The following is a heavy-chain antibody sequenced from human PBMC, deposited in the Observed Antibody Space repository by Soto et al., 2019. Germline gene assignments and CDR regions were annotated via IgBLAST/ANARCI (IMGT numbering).Heavy chain of an antibody. J-gene: IGHJ6*03. Sequence: PSETLSLTCTVSGGSISSGGYYWSWIRQYPGKGLEWIGYIYYSGSTYYNPSLKSRVTISVDTSKNQFSLKLSSVTAADTAVYYCARDFPVARLDYYYYYMDVWGKGTTVTVSS. D-gene: IGHD6-19*01. CDR2: IYYSGST. V-gene: IGHV4-31*03. CDR1: GGSISSGGYY. CDR3: ARDFPVARLDYYYYYMDV.